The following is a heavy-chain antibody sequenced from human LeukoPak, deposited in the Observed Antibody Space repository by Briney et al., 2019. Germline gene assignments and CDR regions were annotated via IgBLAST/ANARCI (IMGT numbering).Heavy chain of an antibody. CDR3: VRGGGTFDY. D-gene: IGHD3-16*01. V-gene: IGHV4-39*07. J-gene: IGHJ4*02. CDR1: GASISSGSNY. CDR2: IYSSGST. Sequence: PSETLSLTCSVSGASISSGSNYWGWIRQPPGKTLEWIGSIYSSGSTYYNSSLQSRVIIIIDTPKNQFSLKLSSVTAADTAVYYCVRGGGTFDYWGQGTLVTVSS.